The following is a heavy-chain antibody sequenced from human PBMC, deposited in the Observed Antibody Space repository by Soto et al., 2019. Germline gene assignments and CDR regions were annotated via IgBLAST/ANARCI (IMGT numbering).Heavy chain of an antibody. CDR3: AHSSLHYKKWFDP. J-gene: IGHJ5*02. V-gene: IGHV2-5*02. CDR1: GFSLSSDGVG. CDR2: IYWDDDT. D-gene: IGHD4-4*01. Sequence: QITLKESGPTVVKPTQTLTLTCTFSGFSLSSDGVGVGWIRQPPGKAPEWLALIYWDDDTRYSPSLKTRLTITTDTSKNQVVLRMTNRAPVDTATYYCAHSSLHYKKWFDPWGQGTLVIVSS.